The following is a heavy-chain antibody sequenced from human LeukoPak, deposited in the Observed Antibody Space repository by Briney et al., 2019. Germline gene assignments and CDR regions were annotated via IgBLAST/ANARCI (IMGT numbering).Heavy chain of an antibody. J-gene: IGHJ2*01. CDR2: INQRRNT. CDR1: GESFSGYS. D-gene: IGHD6-19*01. CDR3: ARHGWHAWYFDL. Sequence: SETLSLTCVVYGESFSGYSWSWIRQPPGKGLEWIGEINQRRNTNHNPSLKSRVTISIDTSKNQFSLKLSSVTAVDTAVYYCARHGWHAWYFDLWGRGTLVTVSS. V-gene: IGHV4-34*01.